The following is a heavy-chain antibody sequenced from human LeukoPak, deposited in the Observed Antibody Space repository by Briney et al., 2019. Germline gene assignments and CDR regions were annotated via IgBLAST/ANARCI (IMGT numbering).Heavy chain of an antibody. CDR1: GGSFSGYY. V-gene: IGHV4-34*01. Sequence: SETLSLTCAVYGGSFSGYYWSWIRQPPGKGLEWIGEINHSGSTNYNPSLKSRVTISVDTSKNQFSLKLSSVTAADTAVYYCAREGIAAGLFYYYYYYMDVWGKGTTVTVSS. CDR3: AREGIAAGLFYYYYYYMDV. D-gene: IGHD6-13*01. J-gene: IGHJ6*03. CDR2: INHSGST.